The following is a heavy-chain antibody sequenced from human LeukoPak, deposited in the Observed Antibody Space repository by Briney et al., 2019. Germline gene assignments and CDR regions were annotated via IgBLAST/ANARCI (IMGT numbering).Heavy chain of an antibody. Sequence: PRGALRLSSAHSVCTFSSYSMNRVRQAPPRGVEWVSSISISSRYKYYAHSVKGRFTISRDNAKNSLYLQMNGMRADDTAVYYCARDPATSTVTTLGYWGQGTLVTVSS. D-gene: IGHD4-11*01. CDR1: VCTFSSYS. CDR2: ISISSRYK. J-gene: IGHJ4*02. V-gene: IGHV3-21*01. CDR3: ARDPATSTVTTLGY.